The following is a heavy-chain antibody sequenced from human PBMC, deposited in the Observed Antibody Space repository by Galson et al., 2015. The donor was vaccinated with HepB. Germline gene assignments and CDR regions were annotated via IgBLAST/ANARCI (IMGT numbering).Heavy chain of an antibody. D-gene: IGHD6-13*01. CDR2: ISYDGRKK. J-gene: IGHJ4*02. CDR3: ARVVGLAEIGMSGWSPD. CDR1: GLIFNSYA. V-gene: IGHV3-30*03. Sequence: SLRLSCAVSGLIFNSYAMDWVRQAPGKGLEWVAFISYDGRKKHYADSVKGRFTISRDNSKNTLFLQMNNMTGEDTGVYYCARVVGLAEIGMSGWSPDWGQGTLVIVSS.